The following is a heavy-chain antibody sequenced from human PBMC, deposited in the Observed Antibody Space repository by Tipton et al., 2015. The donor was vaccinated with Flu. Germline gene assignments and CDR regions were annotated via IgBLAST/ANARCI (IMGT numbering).Heavy chain of an antibody. D-gene: IGHD6-19*01. CDR3: ARDVITVAGTRFDP. J-gene: IGHJ5*02. CDR2: LYTSGST. Sequence: LRLSCTVSGDSINNYDWSWVRQSPGKALECIGYLYTSGSTDYNPSLNGRVTISVDTSKNQFFLKLNSLTPADTGVYYCARDVITVAGTRFDPWGQGTLVTVSS. V-gene: IGHV4-59*01. CDR1: GDSINNYD.